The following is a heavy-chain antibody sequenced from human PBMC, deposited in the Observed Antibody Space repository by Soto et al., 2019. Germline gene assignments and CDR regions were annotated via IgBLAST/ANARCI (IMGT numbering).Heavy chain of an antibody. CDR1: GFTFSSYS. CDR3: ARRTGTTLSDLCYDY. D-gene: IGHD1-1*01. CDR2: ISSSSSTI. J-gene: IGHJ4*02. Sequence: GGSLRLSCAASGFTFSSYSMNWVRQAPGKGLEWVSYISSSSSTIYYADSVKGRFTISRDNAKNSLYLQMNSLRAEDTAVYYCARRTGTTLSDLCYDYWGQGTLVTVSS. V-gene: IGHV3-48*01.